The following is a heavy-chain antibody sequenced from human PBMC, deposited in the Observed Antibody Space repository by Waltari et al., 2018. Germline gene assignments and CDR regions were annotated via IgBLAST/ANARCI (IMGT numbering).Heavy chain of an antibody. CDR2: MNPNSGNT. CDR1: GYPFPSYD. D-gene: IGHD3-16*01. CDR3: ASFSWAS. V-gene: IGHV1-8*01. Sequence: QVQLVQSGAEGKKPGASAKVSCKASGYPFPSYDINWVPQGTGQGLEWMGWMNPNSGNTGYAQKFQGRVTMTRNTSISTAYMELSSLRSEDTAVYYCASFSWASWGQGTLVTVSS. J-gene: IGHJ4*02.